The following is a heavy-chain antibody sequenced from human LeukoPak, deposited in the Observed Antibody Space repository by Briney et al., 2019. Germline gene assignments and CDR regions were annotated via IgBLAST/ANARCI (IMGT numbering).Heavy chain of an antibody. CDR1: DGSISSYY. Sequence: PSETLSLTCTISDGSISSYYWSWIRQSPGKGLEWIGHIHYSGSTHYNPSLQSRVSIPIDTSKNHFSLNLRSVTAVDTAVYYCARWGHFDTSGYFVVDYWGQGTLVTVSS. CDR2: IHYSGST. V-gene: IGHV4-59*01. D-gene: IGHD3-22*01. CDR3: ARWGHFDTSGYFVVDY. J-gene: IGHJ4*02.